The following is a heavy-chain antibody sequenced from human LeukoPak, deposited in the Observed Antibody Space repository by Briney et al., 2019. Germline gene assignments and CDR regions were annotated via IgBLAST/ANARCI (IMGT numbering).Heavy chain of an antibody. CDR3: ARVEQLVYYGMDV. J-gene: IGHJ6*02. CDR1: GFTFVGNA. D-gene: IGHD6-13*01. CDR2: ISSNGGST. V-gene: IGHV3-64*01. Sequence: SGGSLRLSCAASGFTFVGNAVTWVRQAPGKGLEYVSAISSNGGSTYYANSVKGRFSISRDNSKDTLYLQMGSLRAEDMAVYYCARVEQLVYYGMDVWGQGTTVTVSS.